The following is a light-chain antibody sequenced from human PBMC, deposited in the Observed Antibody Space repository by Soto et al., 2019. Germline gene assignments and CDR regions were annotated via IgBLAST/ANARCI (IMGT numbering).Light chain of an antibody. Sequence: QSVLTQPPSASGTPGQRVTVSCSGTYSNIGINDVHWYRQLSGTAPQILIYDTSQRATGVPDRFSGSRSGTSASLVISGLQTEDEADYHCAAWDDSLNGPAFGGGTKVPS. J-gene: IGLJ2*01. V-gene: IGLV1-44*01. CDR3: AAWDDSLNGPA. CDR2: DTS. CDR1: YSNIGIND.